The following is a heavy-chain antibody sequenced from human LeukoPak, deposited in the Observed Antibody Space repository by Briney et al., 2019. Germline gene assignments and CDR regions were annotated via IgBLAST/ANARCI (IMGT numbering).Heavy chain of an antibody. CDR3: ARLDGNYDAFAI. V-gene: IGHV4-39*01. CDR1: GGSISSSSSY. Sequence: SETLSLTCTVSGGSISSSSSYWGWIRQPPGKGLEWIGNLYYSGSTYYNPSLKSRVTISVDTSKNQFSLKLSSVTAADTAVYYCARLDGNYDAFAIWAQGTVVTVSS. J-gene: IGHJ3*02. D-gene: IGHD1-7*01. CDR2: LYYSGST.